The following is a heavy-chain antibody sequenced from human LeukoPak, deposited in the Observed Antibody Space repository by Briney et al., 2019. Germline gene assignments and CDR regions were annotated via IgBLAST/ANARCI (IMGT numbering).Heavy chain of an antibody. CDR3: ATPSITMVRGVIKGDY. CDR2: ISGSGGST. Sequence: PGGSLRLSCAASGFTFSNYAMNWVRQAPGKGLEWVSAISGSGGSTYYADSVKGRFTISRDNSKNTLYLQMNSLRAEDTAVYYCATPSITMVRGVIKGDYWGQGTLVTVSS. CDR1: GFTFSNYA. D-gene: IGHD3-10*01. J-gene: IGHJ4*02. V-gene: IGHV3-23*01.